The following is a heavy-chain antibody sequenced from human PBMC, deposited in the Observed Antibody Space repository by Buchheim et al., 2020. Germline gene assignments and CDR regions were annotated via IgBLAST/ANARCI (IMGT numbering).Heavy chain of an antibody. CDR2: IKHDGSEK. CDR3: ARGRGWLDY. CDR1: GVNIGGNF. D-gene: IGHD5-24*01. V-gene: IGHV3-7*01. J-gene: IGHJ4*02. Sequence: EVQLVESGGGLVQPGGYLRLSCAASGVNIGGNFMTWVRQAPGKGLEWVANIKHDGSEKYYVDSVKGRFTISRDNAKNSLYLQMNSLRVEDTAIYYCARGRGWLDYWGQGTL.